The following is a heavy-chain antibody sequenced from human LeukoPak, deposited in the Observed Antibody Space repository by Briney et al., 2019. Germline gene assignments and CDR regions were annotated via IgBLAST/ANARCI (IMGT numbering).Heavy chain of an antibody. J-gene: IGHJ4*02. Sequence: ASVKVPCKAIDYSFRSFGISWVRQAPGQGLEWMGWIKNSNGHTQYAQKFQGRITMTTDTSTTTAYMEMRRLRSDDTAVYYCARSADSRGYDFLDYWGQGSLVTVSS. CDR3: ARSADSRGYDFLDY. V-gene: IGHV1-18*01. CDR2: IKNSNGHT. CDR1: DYSFRSFG. D-gene: IGHD3-22*01.